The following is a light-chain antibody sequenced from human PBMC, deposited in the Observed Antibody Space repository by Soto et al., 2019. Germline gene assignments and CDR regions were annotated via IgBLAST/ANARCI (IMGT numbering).Light chain of an antibody. J-gene: IGLJ1*01. CDR3: SSYAGSNNFG. CDR1: SSDVGGYNY. V-gene: IGLV2-8*01. Sequence: QSALTQPPSASGSPGQSVTISCTGTSSDVGGYNYVSWYQQHPGKAPKLMIYEVSERPSGVPDRFSGSKSSNTASLTVSGLQAEDEADYYCSSYAGSNNFGFVTGTKVTVL. CDR2: EVS.